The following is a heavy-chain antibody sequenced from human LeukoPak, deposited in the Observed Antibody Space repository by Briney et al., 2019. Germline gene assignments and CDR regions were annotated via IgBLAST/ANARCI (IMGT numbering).Heavy chain of an antibody. V-gene: IGHV3-9*01. CDR1: GFTFDDYA. J-gene: IGHJ4*02. CDR3: VKDTEDYFDY. Sequence: PGRSLRLSSAASGFTFDDYAMHWVRQAPGKGLEWVSGISWNSGSIGYADSVKGRFTISRDNAKNSLYLQMNSLRAEDTALYYCVKDTEDYFDYWGQGTLVTVSP. CDR2: ISWNSGSI.